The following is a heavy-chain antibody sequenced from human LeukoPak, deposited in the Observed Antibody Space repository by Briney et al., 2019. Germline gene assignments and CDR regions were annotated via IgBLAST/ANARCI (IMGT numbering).Heavy chain of an antibody. J-gene: IGHJ5*02. CDR1: GYTFNTYS. Sequence: ASVKVSCKASGYTFNTYSITWVRQAPGQRLEWMGWISAYNGNTNYAQNLQGSVTMTTDTSTSTAYMDLRSLRSDDTAVYYCARMPHCSTSTCPNGWFDPWGQGILVTVSS. V-gene: IGHV1-18*01. D-gene: IGHD2-2*01. CDR3: ARMPHCSTSTCPNGWFDP. CDR2: ISAYNGNT.